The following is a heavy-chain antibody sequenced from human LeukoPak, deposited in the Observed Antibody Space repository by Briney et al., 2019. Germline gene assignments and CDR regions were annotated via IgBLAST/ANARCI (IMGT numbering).Heavy chain of an antibody. CDR2: ISYDGSNK. Sequence: GGSLRLSCTASGFTLSRFAMHWVRQAPGKGLEWVAVISYDGSNKYYADSVKGRFTISRDNSKNTLYLQMNSLRAEDTAVYYCARDRGGIRGGFDYWGQGTLVTVSS. D-gene: IGHD3-10*01. CDR3: ARDRGGIRGGFDY. J-gene: IGHJ4*02. CDR1: GFTLSRFA. V-gene: IGHV3-30-3*01.